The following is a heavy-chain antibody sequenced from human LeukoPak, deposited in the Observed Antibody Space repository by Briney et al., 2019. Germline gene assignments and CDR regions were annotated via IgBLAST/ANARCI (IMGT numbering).Heavy chain of an antibody. CDR2: INPNSGGT. V-gene: IGHV1-2*02. CDR1: GYTFTGYY. CDR3: ARGRYYYYYYMDV. J-gene: IGHJ6*03. Sequence: ASVKVSCKASGYTFTGYYMHWVRQTPGQGLEWMGWINPNSGGTNYAQKFQGRVTMTTDTSTSTVYMELSSLRSEDTAVYYCARGRYYYYYYMDVWGKGTTVTISS.